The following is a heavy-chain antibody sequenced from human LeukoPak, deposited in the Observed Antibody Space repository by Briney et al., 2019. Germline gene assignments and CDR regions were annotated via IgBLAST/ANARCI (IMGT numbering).Heavy chain of an antibody. CDR2: IYTSGST. CDR1: GGSFSDYY. CDR3: AREQHYGSGSPFDY. V-gene: IGHV4-4*07. D-gene: IGHD3-10*01. Sequence: SETLSLTCTVSGGSFSDYYWSWIRQPAGKGLEWIGRIYTSGSTNYNPSLKSRVTMSLDMSKNQFSLKLNSVTAADTAVYYCAREQHYGSGSPFDYWGQGTLVTVSS. J-gene: IGHJ4*02.